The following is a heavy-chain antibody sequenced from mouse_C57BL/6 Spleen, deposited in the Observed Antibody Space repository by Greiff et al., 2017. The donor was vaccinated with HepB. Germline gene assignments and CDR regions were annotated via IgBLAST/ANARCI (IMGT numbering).Heavy chain of an antibody. V-gene: IGHV5-4*03. CDR1: GFTFSSYA. Sequence: EVKLVESGGGLVKPGGSLKLSCAASGFTFSSYAMSWVRQTPEKRLEWVATISDGGSYTYYPDNVKGRFTISRDNAKNNLYLQMSHLKSEDTAMYYCARVAPWFAYWGQGTLVTVSA. CDR2: ISDGGSYT. J-gene: IGHJ3*01. CDR3: ARVAPWFAY.